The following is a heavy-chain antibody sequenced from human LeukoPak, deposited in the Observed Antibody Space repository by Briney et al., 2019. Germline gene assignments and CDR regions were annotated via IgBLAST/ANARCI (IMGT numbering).Heavy chain of an antibody. D-gene: IGHD3-22*01. CDR2: VHHSGST. CDR1: GGSISSNNW. CDR3: TRDRSYYSDTKNWFDP. V-gene: IGHV4-4*02. J-gene: IGHJ5*02. Sequence: SETLSLTCAVSGGSISSNNWWSWVRQPPGKGLEWIGEVHHSGSTNYNPSLKSRVSISVDKSKNQFSLKLSSVTAADTAVYFCTRDRSYYSDTKNWFDPWGQGTLVTVSS.